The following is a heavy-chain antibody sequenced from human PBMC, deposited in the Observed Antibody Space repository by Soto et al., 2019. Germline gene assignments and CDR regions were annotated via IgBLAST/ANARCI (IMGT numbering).Heavy chain of an antibody. V-gene: IGHV3-30*18. Sequence: QVQLVESGGGVVQPGRSLRLSCAASGFTFSSYGMHWVRQAPGKGLEWVAVISYDGSNKYYADSVKGRFTISRDNSKNTLYLQMNSLRAEDTAVYYCAKDPQGQLLYYYYYYGMDVWGQGTTVTVSS. CDR3: AKDPQGQLLYYYYYYGMDV. D-gene: IGHD2-2*02. J-gene: IGHJ6*02. CDR1: GFTFSSYG. CDR2: ISYDGSNK.